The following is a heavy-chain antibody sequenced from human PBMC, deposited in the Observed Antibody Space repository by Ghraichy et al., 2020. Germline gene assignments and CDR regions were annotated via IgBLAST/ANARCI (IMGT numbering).Heavy chain of an antibody. D-gene: IGHD6-19*01. V-gene: IGHV3-7*01. CDR2: IKQDGSEK. CDR3: ARDGIAVPWTFDY. Sequence: LSLTCAASGFTFSSYWMSWVRQAPGKGLEWVANIKQDGSEKYYVDSVKGRFTISRDNAKNSLYLQMNSLRAEDTAVYYCARDGIAVPWTFDYWGQGTLVTVSS. J-gene: IGHJ4*02. CDR1: GFTFSSYW.